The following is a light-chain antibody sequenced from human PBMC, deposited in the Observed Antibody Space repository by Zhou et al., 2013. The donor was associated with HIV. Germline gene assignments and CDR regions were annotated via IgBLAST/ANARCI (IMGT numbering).Light chain of an antibody. Sequence: EIVLTQSPATLSLSPGERATLSCRASQSVRSYLAWYQQKPGQAPRLLIYDTSNRATGIPARFSGSGSGADFTLTIISLEPEDFAVYYCQQHSNWPLTFGGGTKVEIK. V-gene: IGKV3-11*01. CDR1: QSVRSY. CDR2: DTS. CDR3: QQHSNWPLT. J-gene: IGKJ4*01.